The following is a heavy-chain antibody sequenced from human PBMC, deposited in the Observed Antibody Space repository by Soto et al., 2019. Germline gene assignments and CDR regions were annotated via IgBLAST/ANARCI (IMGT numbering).Heavy chain of an antibody. CDR2: TYYRAKWFN. CDR3: ARDRDGSGRTDFDC. CDR1: GDSVSINSAA. V-gene: IGHV6-1*01. Sequence: SQTLSLTCAISGDSVSINSAAWNLIRQSPSRGLEWLGRTYYRAKWFNDYAVSVKSRITISPDTSKNQFSLQLNSVTPEDTAVYYCARDRDGSGRTDFDCWGQGTLVTVSS. D-gene: IGHD6-19*01. J-gene: IGHJ4*02.